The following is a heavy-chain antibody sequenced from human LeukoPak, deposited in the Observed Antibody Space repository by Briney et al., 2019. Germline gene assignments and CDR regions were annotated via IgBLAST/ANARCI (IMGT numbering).Heavy chain of an antibody. CDR1: GGSISSYY. Sequence: PSETLSLTCTVSGGSISSYYWSWIRQPPGKGLEWIAHIYYSGSTKYNPSLKSRVTISVDTSKNQFSLKLSSVTAADTAVYYCARSYDSSGYYYYAFDIWGQGTMVTVSS. CDR3: ARSYDSSGYYYYAFDI. D-gene: IGHD3-22*01. J-gene: IGHJ3*02. CDR2: IYYSGST. V-gene: IGHV4-59*01.